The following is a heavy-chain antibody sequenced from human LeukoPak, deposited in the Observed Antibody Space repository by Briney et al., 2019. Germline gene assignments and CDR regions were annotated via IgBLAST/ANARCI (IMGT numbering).Heavy chain of an antibody. CDR3: ARLRITMVRGVSIFDY. CDR2: IYDSGST. Sequence: PSETLSLTCTVSGGSISIYYWSWIRQPPGKGLEWIGYIYDSGSTNYNPSLKSRVTISVDTSKNQFSLKLSSVTAADTAVYYCARLRITMVRGVSIFDYWGQGTLVTVSS. J-gene: IGHJ4*02. D-gene: IGHD3-10*01. CDR1: GGSISIYY. V-gene: IGHV4-59*01.